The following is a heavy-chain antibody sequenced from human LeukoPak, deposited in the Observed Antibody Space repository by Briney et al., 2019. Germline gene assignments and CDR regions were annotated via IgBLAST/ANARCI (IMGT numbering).Heavy chain of an antibody. Sequence: ASVKVSCKASGYTFTGYYMHWVRQAPGQGLEWMGWINPNSGGTNYAQKFQGRVTMTRDTSISTAYMELSRLRSDDTAVYYCARDYCSSTSCPEYNWFDPWGQGTLVTVSS. CDR2: INPNSGGT. D-gene: IGHD2-2*01. J-gene: IGHJ5*02. CDR3: ARDYCSSTSCPEYNWFDP. CDR1: GYTFTGYY. V-gene: IGHV1-2*02.